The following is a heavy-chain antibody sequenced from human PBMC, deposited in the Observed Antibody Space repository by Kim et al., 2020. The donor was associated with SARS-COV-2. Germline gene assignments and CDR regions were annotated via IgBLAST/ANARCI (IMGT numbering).Heavy chain of an antibody. CDR3: AKNLYSTSWYSDP. J-gene: IGHJ5*02. CDR2: IYSGGSNT. V-gene: IGHV3-23*03. D-gene: IGHD6-13*01. Sequence: GGSLRLSCAASGLTFSSYAMSWVRQAPGKGLEWVSIIYSGGSNTYYADSVKGRFTISRDDSKSTLYLQLNSLRAEDTAVYYCAKNLYSTSWYSDPWGQGTLVTVSS. CDR1: GLTFSSYA.